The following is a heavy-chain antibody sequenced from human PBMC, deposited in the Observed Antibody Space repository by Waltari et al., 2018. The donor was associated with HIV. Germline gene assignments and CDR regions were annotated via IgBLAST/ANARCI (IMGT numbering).Heavy chain of an antibody. V-gene: IGHV3-11*05. D-gene: IGHD2-15*01. J-gene: IGHJ3*02. CDR2: IAVSSAYT. CDR3: ARVARGLRQGSFDI. Sequence: QVHLVESGGDLVKPGGALRLSCVGHGFTFSDDYMTWIRQDPGKRLEGVSYIAVSSAYTNYGDSVKSRFTMSRDDAKKSMFLQINSLRPEDTAVYYCARVARGLRQGSFDIWGQGTMVTVSS. CDR1: GFTFSDDY.